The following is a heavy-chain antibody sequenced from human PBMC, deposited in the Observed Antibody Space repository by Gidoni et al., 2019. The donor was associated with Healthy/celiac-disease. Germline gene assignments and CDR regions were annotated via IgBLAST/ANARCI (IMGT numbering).Heavy chain of an antibody. D-gene: IGHD3-22*01. V-gene: IGHV3-30*02. CDR3: AKDPHPTYYYDSSGYY. J-gene: IGHJ4*02. Sequence: QVQLVESGGGVVQPGGSLRLSCAASGFPFSSYGMHWVRQAPGKGLEWVAFIRYDGSNKYYADSVKGRFTISRDNSKNTLYLQMNSLRAEDTAVYYCAKDPHPTYYYDSSGYYWGQGTLVTVSS. CDR1: GFPFSSYG. CDR2: IRYDGSNK.